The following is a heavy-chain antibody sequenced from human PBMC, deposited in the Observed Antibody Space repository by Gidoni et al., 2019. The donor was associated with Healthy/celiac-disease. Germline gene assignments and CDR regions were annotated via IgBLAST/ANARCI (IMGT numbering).Heavy chain of an antibody. CDR1: GGSFSGYY. D-gene: IGHD6-6*01. J-gene: IGHJ4*02. CDR2: INHSGST. Sequence: QAQLQQWGAGLLKPSETMSFTCAVAGGSFSGYYWSWIRQPPGKGLAWLGEINHSGSTNYNPSLKSRVTISGDTSKNQFSLKLSSVTAADTAVYYCARGGIAARHPLDYWGQGTLVTVSS. V-gene: IGHV4-34*01. CDR3: ARGGIAARHPLDY.